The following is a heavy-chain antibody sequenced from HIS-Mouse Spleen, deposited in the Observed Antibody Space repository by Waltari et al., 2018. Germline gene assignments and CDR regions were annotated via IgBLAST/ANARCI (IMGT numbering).Heavy chain of an antibody. CDR3: AHRRWDCSSTSCYGDAFDI. CDR1: GFSLSTSGVG. CDR2: IYWNDDK. V-gene: IGHV2-5*01. Sequence: QITLKESGPTLVKPTQTLTLTCTFSGFSLSTSGVGVGWIRQPPGKALEWLALIYWNDDKRYSPSLKSRLTITKDTSKNQVVLTMTNMDPVDTATYYCAHRRWDCSSTSCYGDAFDIWGQGTMVTVSS. J-gene: IGHJ3*02. D-gene: IGHD2-2*01.